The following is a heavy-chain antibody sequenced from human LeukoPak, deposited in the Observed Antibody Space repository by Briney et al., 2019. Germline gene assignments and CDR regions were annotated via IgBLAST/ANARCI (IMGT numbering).Heavy chain of an antibody. CDR3: ARAPLLSSDTRYYHGMDV. V-gene: IGHV3-7*01. CDR1: GFTFSSFC. CDR2: INRDGSEK. Sequence: GGSLRLSCAASGFTFSSFCMTWARQAPGKGLEWVANINRDGSEKYYVESVKGRFTISRDNAKNSLYLQMNSLRAEDTAVYYCARAPLLSSDTRYYHGMDVWGQGTTVTVSS. J-gene: IGHJ6*02. D-gene: IGHD5-18*01.